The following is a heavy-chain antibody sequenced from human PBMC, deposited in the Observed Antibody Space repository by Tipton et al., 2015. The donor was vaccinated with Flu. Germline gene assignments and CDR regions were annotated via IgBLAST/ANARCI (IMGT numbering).Heavy chain of an antibody. CDR2: MFNSGTT. D-gene: IGHD4-11*01. CDR3: ARRDYSNYVSDPKSWFDP. V-gene: IGHV4-61*09. CDR1: GGSISSGNNY. Sequence: LRLSCIVSGGSISSGNNYWSWIRQPAGKGLEWIGHMFNSGTTNYNPSLMSRVTISADTSKNQFSLKMKSMTAADMAVYYCARRDYSNYVSDPKSWFDPWGQGTLVAVSS. J-gene: IGHJ5*02.